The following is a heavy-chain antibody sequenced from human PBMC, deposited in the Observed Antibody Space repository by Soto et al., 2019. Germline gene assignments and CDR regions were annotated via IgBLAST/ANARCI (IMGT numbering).Heavy chain of an antibody. CDR1: GFSLSTSGVG. V-gene: IGHV2-5*02. Sequence: QITLKESGPTLVKPTQTLTLTCTFSGFSLSTSGVGGAWIRQPPGKALEWLTLIYWDDDKRYSPSLKSRLTITKDTTKHQVVLTMTNMDPVDTATYYSAHLRSYEFSFAPWGLGTLVTASS. J-gene: IGHJ5*02. CDR3: AHLRSYEFSFAP. D-gene: IGHD3-3*01. CDR2: IYWDDDK.